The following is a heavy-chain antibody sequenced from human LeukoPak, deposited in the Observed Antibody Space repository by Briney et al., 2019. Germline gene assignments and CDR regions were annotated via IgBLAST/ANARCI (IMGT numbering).Heavy chain of an antibody. V-gene: IGHV1-8*01. CDR3: ARVRTMVRGVIIPKTRYNWFDP. CDR2: MNPNSGNT. J-gene: IGHJ5*02. CDR1: GYTFTSYD. D-gene: IGHD3-10*01. Sequence: ASVKVSCKASGYTFTSYDINWVRQATGQGLEWMGWMNPNSGNTGYAQKFQGRVTMTRNTSIGTAYMELSSLRSEDTAVYYCARVRTMVRGVIIPKTRYNWFDPWGQGTLVTVSS.